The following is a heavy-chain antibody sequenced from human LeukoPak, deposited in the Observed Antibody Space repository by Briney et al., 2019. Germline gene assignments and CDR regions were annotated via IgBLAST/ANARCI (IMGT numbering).Heavy chain of an antibody. V-gene: IGHV1-8*03. CDR1: GYTFTSYD. J-gene: IGHJ6*03. CDR3: ARGNFWSGYPYYYYYYYMDV. Sequence: GASVKVSCKASGYTFTSYDINWVRQATGQGLEWMGWMNPNSGNTGYAQKFQGRVTITRNTSISTAYMELSSLRSEDTAVYYCARGNFWSGYPYYYYYYYMDVWGKGTTVTVSS. D-gene: IGHD3-3*01. CDR2: MNPNSGNT.